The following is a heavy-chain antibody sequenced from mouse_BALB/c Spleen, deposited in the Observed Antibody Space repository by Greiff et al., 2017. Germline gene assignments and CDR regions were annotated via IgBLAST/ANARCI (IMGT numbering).Heavy chain of an antibody. Sequence: EVMLVESGGGLVKPGGSLKLSCAASGFTFSDYYMYWVRQTPEKRLEWVATISDGGSYTYYPDSVKGRFTISRDNAKNNLYLQMSSLKSEDTAMYYCARADYDYAYYAMDYWGQGTSVTVSS. CDR1: GFTFSDYY. V-gene: IGHV5-4*02. CDR3: ARADYDYAYYAMDY. J-gene: IGHJ4*01. D-gene: IGHD2-4*01. CDR2: ISDGGSYT.